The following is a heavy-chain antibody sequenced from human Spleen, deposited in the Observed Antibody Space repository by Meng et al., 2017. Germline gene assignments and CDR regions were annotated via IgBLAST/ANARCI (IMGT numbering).Heavy chain of an antibody. CDR3: ARGNRIAPGVNNWFDP. CDR1: GDSIGIGDYY. J-gene: IGHJ5*02. Sequence: QVNVQEPGPGLVKPSQILSLTVTCAGDSIGIGDYYWNWIRQHPGKGLEWIGYIYYSGSTYYYPSLKSRVTISVDTSKNQFSLKLSSVTAADTAVYYCARGNRIAPGVNNWFDPWGQGTLVTVSS. V-gene: IGHV4-31*03. CDR2: IYYSGST. D-gene: IGHD6-13*01.